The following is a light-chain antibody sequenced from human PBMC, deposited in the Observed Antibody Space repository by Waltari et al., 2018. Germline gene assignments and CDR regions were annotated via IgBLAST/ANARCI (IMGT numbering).Light chain of an antibody. J-gene: IGLJ2*01. Sequence: QSALTQPPSVSGSPGQSVTISCTGTSSDVGSYNRVSWYQQPPGTAPKLMIYEVSTRPAGVPDRFSGSKSGNTPSLTISGLQAEDEADYYCSSYTSSSIVVFGGGTKLTVL. CDR2: EVS. CDR1: SSDVGSYNR. CDR3: SSYTSSSIVV. V-gene: IGLV2-18*02.